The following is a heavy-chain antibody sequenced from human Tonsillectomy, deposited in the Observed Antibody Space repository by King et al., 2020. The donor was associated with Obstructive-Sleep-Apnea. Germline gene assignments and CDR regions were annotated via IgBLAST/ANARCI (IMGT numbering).Heavy chain of an antibody. CDR1: GFAFSNFE. V-gene: IGHV3-30*14. CDR2: VSTDGRRQ. Sequence: VQLVESGGDVVRPGTSLTLSCIASGFAFSNFEIHWVREAPGKGLEWVTLVSTDGRRQYYADSVKGRFTISRDNSKNTVYLQKNNLRPDDTAMYYCARDFDYWGQGTLVTVSP. J-gene: IGHJ4*02. CDR3: ARDFDY.